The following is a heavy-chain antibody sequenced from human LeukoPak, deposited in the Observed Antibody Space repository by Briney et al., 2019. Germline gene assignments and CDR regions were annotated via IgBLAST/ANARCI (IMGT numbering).Heavy chain of an antibody. CDR1: GFTFSTSS. V-gene: IGHV3-48*02. J-gene: IGHJ3*02. CDR2: ISCSSTKI. D-gene: IGHD3-10*01. CDR3: ASDFLGFGDYYAFNI. Sequence: GSLRLSCAASGFTFSTSSMNRVPQAPGKGLEWLSYISCSSTKIFYADSLKGRFTISRDNAKNSLYLQMNSLRDEDTAVYYCASDFLGFGDYYAFNIWGQGTMVSVSS.